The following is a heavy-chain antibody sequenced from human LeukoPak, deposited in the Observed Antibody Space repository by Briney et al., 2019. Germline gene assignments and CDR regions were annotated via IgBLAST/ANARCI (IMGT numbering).Heavy chain of an antibody. Sequence: AGGSLRLSCEASGFVFGHSWMSWVRQAPGKGLEWVANINLDGSEINYLDSLTGRLTISRDNANDSLYLQMNGLRAEDTAVYFCVRDRGYSTFDYWGQGTLVTVSS. CDR1: GFVFGHSW. CDR3: VRDRGYSTFDY. CDR2: INLDGSEI. V-gene: IGHV3-7*03. D-gene: IGHD3-22*01. J-gene: IGHJ4*02.